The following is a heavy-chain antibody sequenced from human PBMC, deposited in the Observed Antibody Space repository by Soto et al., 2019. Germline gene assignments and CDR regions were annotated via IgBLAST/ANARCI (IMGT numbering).Heavy chain of an antibody. Sequence: QVQLVESGGGVVQPGRSLRLSCAASGFTFSSYGMHWVRQAPGKGLEWVAVISYDGSNKYYADSVKGRFTISRDNSKNTLYLQMNSLRAEDTAVYYCAKPWTRDDYRSYFDYWGQGTLVTVSS. CDR3: AKPWTRDDYRSYFDY. CDR2: ISYDGSNK. CDR1: GFTFSSYG. D-gene: IGHD4-4*01. V-gene: IGHV3-30*18. J-gene: IGHJ4*02.